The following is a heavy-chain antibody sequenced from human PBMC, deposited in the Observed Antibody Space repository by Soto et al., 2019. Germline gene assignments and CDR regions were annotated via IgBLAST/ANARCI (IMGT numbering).Heavy chain of an antibody. D-gene: IGHD6-6*01. Sequence: SETLSLTCAVSGYSIRSGYFWGWIRQPPGKGLEWIGSMYHSGVTYYNLSLKSRVTISVDTSKNQLSLKLSSATAADTAVYYCARSMYSTSAQLYYGMDVWGQGTTVTVSS. V-gene: IGHV4-38-2*01. CDR1: GYSIRSGYF. CDR3: ARSMYSTSAQLYYGMDV. J-gene: IGHJ6*02. CDR2: MYHSGVT.